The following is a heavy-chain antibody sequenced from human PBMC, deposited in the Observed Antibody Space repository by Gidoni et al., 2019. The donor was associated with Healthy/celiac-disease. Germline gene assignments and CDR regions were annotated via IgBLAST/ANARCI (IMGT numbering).Heavy chain of an antibody. CDR2: INPNSGGT. CDR3: AREDGGRGYCSSTSCYGPNNWFDP. D-gene: IGHD2-2*01. Sequence: QVQLVQSGAEVKKPGASVKVSCKASGYTFTGYYMHWVRQAPGQGLEWMGWINPNSGGTNYAQKFQGRVTVTRDTSISTAYMELSRLRSDDTAVYYCAREDGGRGYCSSTSCYGPNNWFDPWGQGTLVTVSS. J-gene: IGHJ5*02. V-gene: IGHV1-2*02. CDR1: GYTFTGYY.